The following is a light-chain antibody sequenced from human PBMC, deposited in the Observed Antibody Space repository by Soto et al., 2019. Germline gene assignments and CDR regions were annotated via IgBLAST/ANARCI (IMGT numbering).Light chain of an antibody. CDR1: QSVSSF. CDR2: DAS. Sequence: EVVLTQSPATLSLSPGERDTLSCSASQSVSSFLSWYQHKPGQAPRLLIYDASNRATGFPARFSGSGSGTDFTLTISSLEPEDFAIYYCQQRRNLITFGQGTRLEIK. CDR3: QQRRNLIT. J-gene: IGKJ5*01. V-gene: IGKV3-11*01.